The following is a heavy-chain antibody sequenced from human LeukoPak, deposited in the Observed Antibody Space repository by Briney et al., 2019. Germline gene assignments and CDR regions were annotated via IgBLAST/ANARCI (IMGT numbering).Heavy chain of an antibody. CDR3: AREISGTNYNPLGYMDV. V-gene: IGHV4-4*07. D-gene: IGHD3-10*01. CDR2: IFTSGIT. CDR1: GGSISLYY. Sequence: SETLSLTCTVSGGSISLYYWNWIRQPAGRGLEWIGRIFTSGITNYNSSLKSRVTMSVEKSKSQFSLALSSVTAADTAVYYCAREISGTNYNPLGYMDVWGKGTAVTVSS. J-gene: IGHJ6*03.